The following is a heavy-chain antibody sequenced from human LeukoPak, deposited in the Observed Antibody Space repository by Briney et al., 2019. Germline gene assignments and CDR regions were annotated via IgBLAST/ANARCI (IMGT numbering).Heavy chain of an antibody. CDR3: AGRFCRSGSCLPLDY. J-gene: IGHJ4*02. V-gene: IGHV1-69*05. D-gene: IGHD2-15*01. CDR2: SIPIFDTT. Sequence: ASVKVSCKASGGAFSRYSINWVRQAPGQGLEWMGRSIPIFDTTNYAQKFQGRVTITTDESTSTAYMELSSLRSEDTAVYYCAGRFCRSGSCLPLDYWGQGTPVTVSS. CDR1: GGAFSRYS.